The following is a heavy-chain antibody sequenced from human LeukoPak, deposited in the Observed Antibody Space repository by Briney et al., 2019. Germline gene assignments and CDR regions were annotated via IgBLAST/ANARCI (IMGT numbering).Heavy chain of an antibody. CDR3: ARDLREDSSGNNWFDP. J-gene: IGHJ5*02. CDR1: GVSISSGGYY. D-gene: IGHD3-22*01. V-gene: IGHV4-31*03. CDR2: IYYSGST. Sequence: PSQTLSLTCTVSGVSISSGGYYWRWLRQHPGKGLQWIGYIYYSGSTYYNPSLKSRITISVDTSKNQFSLKLSSVTAADTAVYYCARDLREDSSGNNWFDPWGQGTLVTVSS.